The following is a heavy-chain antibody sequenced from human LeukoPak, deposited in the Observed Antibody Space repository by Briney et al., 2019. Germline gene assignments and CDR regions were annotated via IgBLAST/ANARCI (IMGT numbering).Heavy chain of an antibody. V-gene: IGHV1-18*01. CDR1: GGTFSSYA. J-gene: IGHJ4*02. Sequence: GSSVKVSCKASGGTFSSYAISWVRQAPGQGLEWMGWISAYNGNTNYAQNLQGRVTMTTDTSTSTAYMELRSLRSDDTAVYYCARAGPQAGVGATSYWGQGTLVTVSS. CDR2: ISAYNGNT. CDR3: ARAGPQAGVGATSY. D-gene: IGHD1-26*01.